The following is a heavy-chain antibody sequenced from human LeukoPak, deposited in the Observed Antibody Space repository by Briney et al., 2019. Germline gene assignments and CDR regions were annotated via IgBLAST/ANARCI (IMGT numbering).Heavy chain of an antibody. CDR3: ATGRYCSSTSCYARYNWFDP. J-gene: IGHJ5*02. CDR2: FDPEDGET. CDR1: GYTLTKLS. D-gene: IGHD2-2*01. V-gene: IGHV1-24*01. Sequence: ASVTLSCKVSGYTLTKLSMHWVRQAPGKGLEWKGGFDPEDGETIYAQTFQGRVTMTEDTSTDTAYMELSSLRSEDTAVYYCATGRYCSSTSCYARYNWFDPWGQGTLVTVSS.